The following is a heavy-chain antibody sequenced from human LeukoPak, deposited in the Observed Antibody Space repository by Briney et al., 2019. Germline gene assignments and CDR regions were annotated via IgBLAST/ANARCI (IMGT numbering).Heavy chain of an antibody. CDR3: ATRDY. V-gene: IGHV3-30-3*01. CDR1: GFTFSSYA. Sequence: GRSLRLSCAASGFTFSSYAMHWVRQAPGKGLEWVAVVSYDGSNKYYADSVKGRFTISRDNSKDTVSLQMNGLRAEDTAVYYCATRDYWGQGTLVTVSS. CDR2: VSYDGSNK. J-gene: IGHJ4*02.